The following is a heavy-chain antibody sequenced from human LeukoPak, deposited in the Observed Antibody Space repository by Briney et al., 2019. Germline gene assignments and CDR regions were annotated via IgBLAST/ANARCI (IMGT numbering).Heavy chain of an antibody. Sequence: GGSLRLSCAASGFTFSSYSMNWVRQAPGKGLEWVSYISSSSSTIYYADSVKGRFTISRDNAKNSLYLQMNSLRAEDTAVYYCARQNRGDSSSWPQEFDYWGQGTLVTVSS. J-gene: IGHJ4*02. CDR3: ARQNRGDSSSWPQEFDY. CDR1: GFTFSSYS. CDR2: ISSSSSTI. D-gene: IGHD6-13*01. V-gene: IGHV3-48*01.